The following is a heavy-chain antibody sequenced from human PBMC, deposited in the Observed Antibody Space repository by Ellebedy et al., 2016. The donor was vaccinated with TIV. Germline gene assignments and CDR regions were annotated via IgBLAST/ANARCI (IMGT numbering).Heavy chain of an antibody. D-gene: IGHD6-13*01. CDR3: ARGRGRPIAAAGTRKGKIFDY. CDR1: GGSISSSSYY. V-gene: IGHV4-39*07. Sequence: SETLSLTCTVSGGSISSSSYYWGWIRQPPGKGLEWIGSIYYSGSTYYNSSLKSRVTISVDTSKNQFSLKLSSVTAADTAVYYCARGRGRPIAAAGTRKGKIFDYWGQGTLVTVSS. CDR2: IYYSGST. J-gene: IGHJ4*02.